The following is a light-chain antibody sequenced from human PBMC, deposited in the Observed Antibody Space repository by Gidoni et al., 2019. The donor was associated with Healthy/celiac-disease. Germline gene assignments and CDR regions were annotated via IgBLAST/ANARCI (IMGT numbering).Light chain of an antibody. CDR2: WAS. J-gene: IGKJ4*01. Sequence: DIVMTQSPDSLAVSLGERATINCKSSQSVLYSSNNKNYLAWYRQKPGQPPELLIYWASTRESGVPDRFSGSGSGTDFTLTISSLQAEDVAVYYCQQYYSTPLTFXGXTKVXIK. V-gene: IGKV4-1*01. CDR1: QSVLYSSNNKNY. CDR3: QQYYSTPLT.